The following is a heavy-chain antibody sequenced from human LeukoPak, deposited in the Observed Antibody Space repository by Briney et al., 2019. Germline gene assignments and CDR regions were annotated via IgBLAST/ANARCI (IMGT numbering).Heavy chain of an antibody. J-gene: IGHJ3*01. CDR1: GYTFTDYY. CDR2: INPTSGAT. D-gene: IGHD1/OR15-1a*01. Sequence: ASVKVSCKASGYTFTDYYVHWVRQAPGQGLEWVGWINPTSGATSYAQRFQDRVTMTRDTSNKTFYMDLSRLRSDDTAVYYCAREFRTTTWSYDAFDLWGQGTMVTVSS. V-gene: IGHV1-2*02. CDR3: AREFRTTTWSYDAFDL.